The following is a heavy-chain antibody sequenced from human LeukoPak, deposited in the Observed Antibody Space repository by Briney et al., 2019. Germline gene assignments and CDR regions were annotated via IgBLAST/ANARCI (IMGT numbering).Heavy chain of an antibody. CDR3: VRATAGFDY. CDR1: GFTFSSCD. Sequence: GGSLSLSCAASGFTFSSCDMHWGRQPTGQGLEWFSMVGTAGDTYYAASVKGRFTISRENAKNSLYLQMNSLRAGDTAVYYCVRATAGFDYWGQGTLVTVSS. J-gene: IGHJ4*02. V-gene: IGHV3-13*04. CDR2: VGTAGDT.